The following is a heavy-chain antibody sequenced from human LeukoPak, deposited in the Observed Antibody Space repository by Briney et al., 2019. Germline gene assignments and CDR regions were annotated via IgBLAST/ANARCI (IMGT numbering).Heavy chain of an antibody. CDR3: ASGVEYRNYGNYIGGPYMDV. CDR2: ISTYNGNT. D-gene: IGHD4-11*01. CDR1: GYTFTSYG. Sequence: ASVKVSCKASGYTFTSYGISWVRQAPGQGLEWMGGISTYNGNTNYAQKLQGRVTMTTDTSTSTAYMELRSLRSDDTAVYYCASGVEYRNYGNYIGGPYMDVWGKGTTVTVSS. V-gene: IGHV1-18*01. J-gene: IGHJ6*03.